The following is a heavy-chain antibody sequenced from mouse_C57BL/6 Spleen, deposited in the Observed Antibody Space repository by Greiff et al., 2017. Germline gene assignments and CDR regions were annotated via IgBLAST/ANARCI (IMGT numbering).Heavy chain of an antibody. CDR3: LTGRDYYAMDY. CDR1: GYTFTDYY. D-gene: IGHD4-1*01. J-gene: IGHJ4*01. Sequence: EVQLQQSGPELVKPGASVKISCKASGYTFTDYYMNWVKQSHGKSLEWIGDINPNNGGTSYNQKFKGKATLTVDKSSSTAYMELRSLTSEDSAVYYCLTGRDYYAMDYWGQGTSVTVSS. CDR2: INPNNGGT. V-gene: IGHV1-26*01.